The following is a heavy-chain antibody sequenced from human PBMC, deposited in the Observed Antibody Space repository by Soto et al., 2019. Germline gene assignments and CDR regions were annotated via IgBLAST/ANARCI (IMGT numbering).Heavy chain of an antibody. CDR3: ATTARNAVTGTVLHY. D-gene: IGHD6-19*01. V-gene: IGHV4-30-2*01. CDR2: IYHSGST. Sequence: SETLSLTCAVSGGSISSGGYSCNWIRQPPGKGLEWIGYIYHSGSTYAPSLNSRVTISLDTSKSQFSLKLSSVTAADTAIYYCATTARNAVTGTVLHYWGQGTLVTVSS. CDR1: GGSISSGGYS. J-gene: IGHJ4*02.